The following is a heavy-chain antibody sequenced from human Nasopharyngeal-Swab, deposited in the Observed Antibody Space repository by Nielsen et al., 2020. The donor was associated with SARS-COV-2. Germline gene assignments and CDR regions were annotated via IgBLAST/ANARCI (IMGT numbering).Heavy chain of an antibody. Sequence: SETLYLTCGVSGGSFSSYYWSWIRQPPGKGLEWIGEINHSGSTNYNPSLESRVTLSVDTSKNQFSLNLISVTAADTAVYYCATTGYSSVYYVHWGQGVLVTVSS. CDR3: ATTGYSSVYYVH. V-gene: IGHV4-34*01. J-gene: IGHJ4*02. CDR2: INHSGST. CDR1: GGSFSSYY. D-gene: IGHD6-25*01.